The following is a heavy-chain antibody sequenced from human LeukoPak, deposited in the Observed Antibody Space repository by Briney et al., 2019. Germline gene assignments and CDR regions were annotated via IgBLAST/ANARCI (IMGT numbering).Heavy chain of an antibody. V-gene: IGHV4-39*01. CDR2: VYYDGTS. J-gene: IGHJ4*02. D-gene: IGHD5-24*01. CDR3: VRHISTNTGYFDS. CDR1: GGSINSHSYY. Sequence: KPSETLSLTCTVSGGSINSHSYYWGWIRQPPGKGLEWIGSVYYDGTSYSNPSLKSRVAVFVDTSRDQLSLDLSFVTAADTALYYCVRHISTNTGYFDSCGQGTLVSVSS.